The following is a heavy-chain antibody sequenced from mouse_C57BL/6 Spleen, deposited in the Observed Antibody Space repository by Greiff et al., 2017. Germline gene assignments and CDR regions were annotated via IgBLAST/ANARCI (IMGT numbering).Heavy chain of an antibody. CDR1: GYAFSSPW. J-gene: IGHJ2*01. CDR2: IYPGDGDT. V-gene: IGHV1-82*01. CDR3: ALDRAAGC. Sequence: QVQLQQSGPELVKPGASVKISCKASGYAFSSPWMNWVKQRPGTGLVWIGRIYPGDGDTIYNGKLTGKATLTGDKSSSTAYLQLSSLTSEDSAVYLRALDRAAGCGGQSTTLTVSS. D-gene: IGHD3-1*01.